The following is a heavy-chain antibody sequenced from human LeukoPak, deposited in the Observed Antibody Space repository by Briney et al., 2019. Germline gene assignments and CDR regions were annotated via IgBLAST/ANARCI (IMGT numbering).Heavy chain of an antibody. CDR1: GVTFSDYY. CDR2: ISSSGSTI. J-gene: IGHJ4*02. D-gene: IGHD2-15*01. CDR3: ARRSSSGGLPLDY. V-gene: IGHV3-11*01. Sequence: PGGSLRLSCAASGVTFSDYYMSWIRQAPGKGLEWVSYISSSGSTIYYAASVKGRFTISRDNAKNSLYLQMNSLRAEDPAVYYCARRSSSGGLPLDYWGQGTLVTVS.